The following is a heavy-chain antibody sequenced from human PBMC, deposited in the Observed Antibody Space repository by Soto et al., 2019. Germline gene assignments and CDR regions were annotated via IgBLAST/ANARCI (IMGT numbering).Heavy chain of an antibody. D-gene: IGHD5-18*01. CDR2: IYYSGST. CDR1: GGSISSGDYY. Sequence: PSETLFLTCSVSGGSISSGDYYWGWIRQPPGKGLEWIGSIYYSGSTYYNPSLKSRVTISVDTSKNQFSLKLSSVTAADTAVYYCACIFSGGYGYGFYYYGMDVWGQGTTVTVSS. CDR3: ACIFSGGYGYGFYYYGMDV. V-gene: IGHV4-39*01. J-gene: IGHJ6*02.